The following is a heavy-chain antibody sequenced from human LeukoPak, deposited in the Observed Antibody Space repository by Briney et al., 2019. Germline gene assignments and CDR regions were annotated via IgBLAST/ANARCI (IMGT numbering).Heavy chain of an antibody. J-gene: IGHJ4*02. CDR3: ARDPDIYDSSGYSDY. CDR1: GYTFTSYD. CDR2: MNPNSGNT. V-gene: IGHV1-8*01. D-gene: IGHD3-22*01. Sequence: ASVKVSCKASGYTFTSYDINWVRQATGQGLERMGWMNPNSGNTGYAQKFQGRVTMTRNTSISTAYMELSSLRSEDTAVYYCARDPDIYDSSGYSDYWGQGTLVTVSS.